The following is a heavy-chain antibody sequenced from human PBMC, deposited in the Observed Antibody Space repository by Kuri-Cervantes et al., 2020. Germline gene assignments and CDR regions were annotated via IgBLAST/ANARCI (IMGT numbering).Heavy chain of an antibody. Sequence: GESLKISCAASGFTFSSYGMHWVRQAPGKGLEWVAVISYDGSNKYYADSVKGRFTISRDNSKNTLYLQMSSLRSDDTAVYYCARDDVWERGMVRGVINNWSDPWGQGTLVTVSS. D-gene: IGHD3-10*01. J-gene: IGHJ5*02. CDR3: ARDDVWERGMVRGVINNWSDP. CDR2: ISYDGSNK. CDR1: GFTFSSYG. V-gene: IGHV3-30*03.